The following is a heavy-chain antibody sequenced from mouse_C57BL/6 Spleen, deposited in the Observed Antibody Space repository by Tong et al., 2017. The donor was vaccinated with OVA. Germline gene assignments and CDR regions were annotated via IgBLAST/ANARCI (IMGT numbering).Heavy chain of an antibody. V-gene: IGHV5-4*01. CDR2: ISDGGSYT. Sequence: EGQQKESGGDLGKPGGSLKLSCAASGFTFSSYAMSWVRQTPEKRLEWVATISDGGSYTYYPDNVKGRFTISRDNAKNNLYLQMSHLKSEDTAMYSCASVIIFTVWFASWGPGTLFSFSA. CDR1: GFTFSSYA. CDR3: ASVIIFTVWFAS. D-gene: IGHD1-2*01. J-gene: IGHJ3*01.